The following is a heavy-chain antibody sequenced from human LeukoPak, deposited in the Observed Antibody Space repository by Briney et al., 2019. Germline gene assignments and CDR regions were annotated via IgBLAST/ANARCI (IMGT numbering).Heavy chain of an antibody. CDR2: ISSSSSYI. Sequence: GGSLRLSCAASGFTFSSYSMSWVRQAPGKGLEWVSSISSSSSYIYYADSVKGRFTISRDNAKNSLYLQMNSLRAEDTAVYYCAKDLPQLSPLPYFDYWGQGTLVTVSS. J-gene: IGHJ4*02. V-gene: IGHV3-21*04. D-gene: IGHD3-16*02. CDR3: AKDLPQLSPLPYFDY. CDR1: GFTFSSYS.